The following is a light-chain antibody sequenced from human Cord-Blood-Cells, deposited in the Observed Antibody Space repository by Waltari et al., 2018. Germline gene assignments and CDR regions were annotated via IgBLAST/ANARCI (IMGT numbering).Light chain of an antibody. CDR2: QDS. CDR3: QAWDSSTAV. J-gene: IGLJ2*01. V-gene: IGLV3-1*01. Sequence: SYELTQPPSVSVSPGQTASITGSGDKLGDKYACWYQQKPGQSPVLGIYQDSKRPSGIPERFSGSNSGNTATLTISGTQAMDEADYYCQAWDSSTAVFGGGTKLTVL. CDR1: KLGDKY.